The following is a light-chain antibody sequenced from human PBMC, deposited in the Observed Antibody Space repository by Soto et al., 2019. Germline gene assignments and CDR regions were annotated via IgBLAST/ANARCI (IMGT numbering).Light chain of an antibody. CDR2: DVT. CDR3: ISFTSRHIYV. V-gene: IGLV2-14*03. CDR1: SSDVGGYNY. J-gene: IGLJ1*01. Sequence: QSALIQPASVSGSPGQSITISCTGTSSDVGGYNYVSWYLQHPGRAPKLIIYDVTNRPSGISNRFSGSKSGNTASLTISGLQTEDEADYYCISFTSRHIYVFGTGTKVTVL.